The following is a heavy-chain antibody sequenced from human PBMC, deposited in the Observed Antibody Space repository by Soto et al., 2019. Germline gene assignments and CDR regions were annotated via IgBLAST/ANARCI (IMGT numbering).Heavy chain of an antibody. CDR3: ARLYVRGSGSYYNGYYYYYYGMDV. V-gene: IGHV1-69*06. J-gene: IGHJ6*02. Sequence: SVKVSCKASGGTFSSYAISWVRQAPGQGLEWMGGIIPIFGTANYAQKFQGRVTITADKSTSTAYMELSSLRSEDTAVYYCARLYVRGSGSYYNGYYYYYYGMDVWGQGTTATVSS. D-gene: IGHD3-10*01. CDR2: IIPIFGTA. CDR1: GGTFSSYA.